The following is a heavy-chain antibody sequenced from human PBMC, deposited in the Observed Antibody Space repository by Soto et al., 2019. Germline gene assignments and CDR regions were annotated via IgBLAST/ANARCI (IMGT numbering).Heavy chain of an antibody. CDR2: IIPIFGTA. J-gene: IGHJ4*02. D-gene: IGHD1-26*01. V-gene: IGHV1-69*01. CDR3: SRDGWEDSGGIDY. Sequence: QVQLVQSGAEVKKPGSSVKVSCKASGGTFSSYSINWVRQAPGQGLEWMGEIIPIFGTANYAQKFQGRVTITGDEFTSKATMELSSLRSEDTAVYYWSRDGWEDSGGIDYWGQGTLVTVSS. CDR1: GGTFSSYS.